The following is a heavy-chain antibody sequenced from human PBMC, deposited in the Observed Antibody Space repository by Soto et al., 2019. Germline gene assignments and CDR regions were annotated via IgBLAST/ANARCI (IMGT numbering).Heavy chain of an antibody. CDR3: ARAGPISGFPLRPLYGMDV. CDR1: GGSISSYY. CDR2: IYYSGST. V-gene: IGHV4-59*01. Sequence: SETLSLTCTVSGGSISSYYWSWIRQPPGKGLEWIGYIYYSGSTNYNPSLKSRVTISVDTSKNQFSLKLSSVTAADTAVYYCARAGPISGFPLRPLYGMDVWGQGTTVTVSS. J-gene: IGHJ6*02. D-gene: IGHD4-17*01.